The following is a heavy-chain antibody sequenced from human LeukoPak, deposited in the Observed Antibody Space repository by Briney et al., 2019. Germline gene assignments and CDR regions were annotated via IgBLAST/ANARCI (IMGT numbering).Heavy chain of an antibody. CDR3: AKPMVRGVITPLFDY. Sequence: GGSLRRSCAASGFTFSSYAMSWVRQAPGKGLEWVSAISGSGGRTFFADSVKGRFTISRHNSKRTLYLQMNSLRAEDTAVYYCAKPMVRGVITPLFDYWGQRTLVTVSS. V-gene: IGHV3-23*01. J-gene: IGHJ4*02. CDR2: ISGSGGRT. D-gene: IGHD3-10*01. CDR1: GFTFSSYA.